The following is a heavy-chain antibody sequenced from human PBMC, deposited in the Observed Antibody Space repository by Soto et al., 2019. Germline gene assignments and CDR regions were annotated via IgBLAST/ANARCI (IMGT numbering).Heavy chain of an antibody. CDR2: IYYSGST. Sequence: QVQLQESGPGLVKPSETLSLTCTVSGGSVSSGSYYWSWIRQPPGKGLEWIGYIYYSGSTNYNPYLKSRVTISVDTSKNQFSLKLSCVTAADTAVYYCAREGIAAAGTGYYFDYWGQGTLVTVSS. D-gene: IGHD6-13*01. CDR3: AREGIAAAGTGYYFDY. CDR1: GGSVSSGSYY. J-gene: IGHJ4*02. V-gene: IGHV4-61*01.